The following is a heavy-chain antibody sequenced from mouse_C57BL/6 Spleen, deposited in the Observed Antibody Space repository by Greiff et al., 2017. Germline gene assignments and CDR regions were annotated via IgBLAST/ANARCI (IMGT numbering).Heavy chain of an antibody. CDR2: IYPSDSET. Sequence: QVQLQQPGAELVRPGSSVKLSCKASGYTFNSYWMDWVKQRPGQGLEWIGNIYPSDSETHYNQKFKDKATLTVDKSSSTAYMQLSSLTSEDSAVYYGARGDEGMDYWGQGTSVTVSS. CDR3: ARGDEGMDY. CDR1: GYTFNSYW. J-gene: IGHJ4*01. V-gene: IGHV1-61*01.